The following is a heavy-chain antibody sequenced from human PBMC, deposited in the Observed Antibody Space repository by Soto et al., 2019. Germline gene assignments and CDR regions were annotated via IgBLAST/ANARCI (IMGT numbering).Heavy chain of an antibody. CDR3: ARDDMVRGVIGGFDY. V-gene: IGHV3-30*02. D-gene: IGHD3-10*01. CDR2: IRFDGSNI. CDR1: GIIFTGYG. J-gene: IGHJ4*02. Sequence: GGSLRLSCAVPGIIFTGYGMHWVRQAPGKGLEWVAIIRFDGSNIHYADSVKGRFTISRDNSKNTLYLQMNSLRAEDTAVYYCARDDMVRGVIGGFDYWGQGTLVTVSS.